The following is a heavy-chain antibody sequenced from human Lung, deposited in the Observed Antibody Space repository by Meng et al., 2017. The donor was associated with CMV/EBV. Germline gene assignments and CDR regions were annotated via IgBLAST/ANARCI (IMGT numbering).Heavy chain of an antibody. CDR1: GFTFSSYW. J-gene: IGHJ3*02. D-gene: IGHD3-22*01. V-gene: IGHV3-7*01. CDR3: ARDPYDNGGYGAFDI. CDR2: IDQDGTEV. Sequence: SLILXFAASGFTFSSYWMTCVRRSPGRVLEWVANIDQDGTEVVYVDSVKGRFSISRDNAKNALHLQMDRLGVEDTAVYYCARDPYDNGGYGAFDIWGQGTIVTVSS.